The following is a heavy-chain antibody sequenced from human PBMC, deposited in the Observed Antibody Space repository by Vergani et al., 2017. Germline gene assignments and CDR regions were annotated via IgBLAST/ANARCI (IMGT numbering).Heavy chain of an antibody. J-gene: IGHJ4*02. CDR1: GYTFTGYY. CDR2: INPNSGGT. Sequence: QVQLVQSGAEVKKPGASVKVSCKASGYTFTGYYMHWVRQAPAQGLEWMGWINPNSGGTNYAQKFQGRVTMTRDTSISTAYMELSRLRSDDTAVYYCARDILNIVVVPAANILGLDYWGQGTLVTVSS. CDR3: ARDILNIVVVPAANILGLDY. D-gene: IGHD2-2*01. V-gene: IGHV1-2*02.